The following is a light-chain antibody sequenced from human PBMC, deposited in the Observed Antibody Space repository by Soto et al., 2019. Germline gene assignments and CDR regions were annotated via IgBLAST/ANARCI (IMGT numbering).Light chain of an antibody. V-gene: IGKV3-20*01. CDR1: QSVDSNF. CDR2: GAS. J-gene: IGKJ5*01. CDR3: QQYGGSPTT. Sequence: EIVLTQSPGTLSLSPGERATLSCKASQSVDSNFLAWYQQKPGQAPRLLIYGASSRATAIPDRFSGSGSGTDFTLTISRLEPEDVAVYYCQQYGGSPTTFGQGTRLEIK.